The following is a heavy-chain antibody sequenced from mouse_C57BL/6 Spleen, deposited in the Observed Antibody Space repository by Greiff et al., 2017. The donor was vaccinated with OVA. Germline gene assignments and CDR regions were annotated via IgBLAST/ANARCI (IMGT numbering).Heavy chain of an antibody. V-gene: IGHV1-50*01. Sequence: VQLKQSGAELVKPGASVKLSCKASGYTFTSYWMQWVKQRPGQGLEWIGEIDPSDSYTNYNQKFKGKATLTVDTSSSTAYMQLSSLTSEDSAVYYCARNEAWFAYWGQGTLVTVSA. CDR2: IDPSDSYT. J-gene: IGHJ3*01. CDR1: GYTFTSYW. CDR3: ARNEAWFAY.